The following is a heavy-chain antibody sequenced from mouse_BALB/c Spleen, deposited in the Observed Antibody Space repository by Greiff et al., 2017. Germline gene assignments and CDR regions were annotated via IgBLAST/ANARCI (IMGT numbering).Heavy chain of an antibody. CDR2: ILPGSGST. V-gene: IGHV1-9*01. CDR1: GYTFSSYW. Sequence: QVQLKQSGAELMKPGASVKISCKATGYTFSSYWIEWVKQRPGHGLEWIGEILPGSGSTNYNEKFKGKATFTADTSSNTAYMQLSSLTSEDSAVYYCARRRIYYGFDYWGQGTTLTVSS. CDR3: ARRRIYYGFDY. D-gene: IGHD2-1*01. J-gene: IGHJ2*01.